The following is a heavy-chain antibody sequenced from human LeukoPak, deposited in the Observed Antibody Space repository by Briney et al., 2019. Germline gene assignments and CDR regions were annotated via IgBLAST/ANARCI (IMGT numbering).Heavy chain of an antibody. D-gene: IGHD7-27*01. V-gene: IGHV3-23*01. CDR3: AKDGGLWVSAHWGDS. J-gene: IGHJ4*02. CDR2: ITTSDGNT. Sequence: GGSLRLSCAAYGFTFSSYTMSWVRQAPGKGLEWVSTITTSDGNTYYADSVKGRFTVSRDNSKNTLYLQMNSLRAEDTAVYYCAKDGGLWVSAHWGDSWGRGTLVTVSS. CDR1: GFTFSSYT.